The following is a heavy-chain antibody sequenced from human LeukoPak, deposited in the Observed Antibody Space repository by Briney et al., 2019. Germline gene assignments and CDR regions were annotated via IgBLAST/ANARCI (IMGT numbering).Heavy chain of an antibody. J-gene: IGHJ4*02. V-gene: IGHV3-33*01. CDR3: ARASGSSAYYYFDY. D-gene: IGHD3-22*01. CDR1: GFTFSSYG. CDR2: IWLDGSNK. Sequence: GGSLRLSRAASGFTFSSYGMHWVRQAPGKGLEWVALIWLDGSNKYYADSVKGRFTVSRDNSNNTLTLQMNSLRADDTAVYYCARASGSSAYYYFDYWGQGTLVTVSS.